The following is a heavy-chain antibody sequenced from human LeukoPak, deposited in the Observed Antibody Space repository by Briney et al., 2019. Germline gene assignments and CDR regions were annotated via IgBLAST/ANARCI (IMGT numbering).Heavy chain of an antibody. J-gene: IGHJ2*01. CDR3: ARHLADYYDSSGYYYWYFDL. Sequence: SETPSLTCTVSGGSISSSSYYWGWIRQPPGKGLEWIGSIYYSGSTYYNPSLKSRVTISVDTSKNQFSLKLSSVTAADTAVYYCARHLADYYDSSGYYYWYFDLWGRGTLVTVSS. CDR2: IYYSGST. D-gene: IGHD3-22*01. CDR1: GGSISSSSYY. V-gene: IGHV4-39*01.